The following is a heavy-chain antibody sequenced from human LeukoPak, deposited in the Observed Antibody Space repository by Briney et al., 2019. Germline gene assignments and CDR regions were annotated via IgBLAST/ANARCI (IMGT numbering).Heavy chain of an antibody. CDR3: ARDLAPDYSQPHYYYYYYMDV. CDR1: IGSISSYY. CDR2: IYYSGRT. D-gene: IGHD4-11*01. V-gene: IGHV4-59*01. Sequence: PSETLSLTCSVSIGSISSYYWSWIRHPPGKGLEWIGYIYYSGRTNYNPSLKSRVTISVDTSKNQFSLKLSSVTAADAAVYYCARDLAPDYSQPHYYYYYYMDVWAKGTAVTVSS. J-gene: IGHJ6*03.